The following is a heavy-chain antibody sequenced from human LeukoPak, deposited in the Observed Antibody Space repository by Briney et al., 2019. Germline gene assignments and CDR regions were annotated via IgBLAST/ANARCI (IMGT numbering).Heavy chain of an antibody. CDR3: ARAGGYDYVWGSYRPNGGFDY. CDR1: GGSISSSNW. J-gene: IGHJ4*02. CDR2: IYHSVST. V-gene: IGHV4-4*02. Sequence: SETLSLTCAVSGGSISSSNWWSWVRQPPGKGLEWIGEIYHSVSTNYNPSLKSRVTISVDKSKNQFSLKLSSVTAADTAVYYCARAGGYDYVWGSYRPNGGFDYWGQGTLVTVSS. D-gene: IGHD3-16*02.